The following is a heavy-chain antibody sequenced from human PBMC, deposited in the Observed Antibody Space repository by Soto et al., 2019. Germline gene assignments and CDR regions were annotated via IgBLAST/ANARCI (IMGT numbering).Heavy chain of an antibody. CDR3: AADVTEWQQMVPSDY. CDR1: GFTFTSSA. CDR2: IAVGSGYT. J-gene: IGHJ4*02. Sequence: SVKVSCKASGFTFTSSAFQWVRQARGQRLEWIGWIAVGSGYTNYAQRFQDRVTLTRDMSTATTYMELSRLTSEDTAIYYCAADVTEWQQMVPSDYGGQGTLVTVSS. D-gene: IGHD2-8*01. V-gene: IGHV1-58*01.